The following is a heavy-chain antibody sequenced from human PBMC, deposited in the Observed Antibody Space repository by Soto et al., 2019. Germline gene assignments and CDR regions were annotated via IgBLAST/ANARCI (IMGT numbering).Heavy chain of an antibody. CDR2: IIPIFGTT. CDR1: GATFSTSS. J-gene: IGHJ4*02. Sequence: QVQLEQSGAEVKKPGSSVKVSCKVSGATFSTSSISWVRQAPGQGLEWMGAIIPIFGTTNYAQEFQGRLTITADESTRTAYMELTTLGSQDTALYFCARDNLEDIDLRGYCFDSWGQGTLATVSS. V-gene: IGHV1-69*01. D-gene: IGHD3-3*01. CDR3: ARDNLEDIDLRGYCFDS.